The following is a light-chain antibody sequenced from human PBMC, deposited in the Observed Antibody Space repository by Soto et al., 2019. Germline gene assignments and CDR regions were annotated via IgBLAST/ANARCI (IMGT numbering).Light chain of an antibody. Sequence: EIVLTQSPGTLSLSPGERATLSCRASQSISNNYLAWYQQKPGRAHRLLIYGASSRATGIPDRFSGSGSGTDFTRTICRLEPEVFALYYCQQYGYLVTFGGGTKVEIK. CDR2: GAS. V-gene: IGKV3-20*01. CDR1: QSISNNY. J-gene: IGKJ4*01. CDR3: QQYGYLVT.